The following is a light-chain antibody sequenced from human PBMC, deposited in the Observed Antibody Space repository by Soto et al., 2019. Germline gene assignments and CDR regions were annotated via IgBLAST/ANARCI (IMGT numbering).Light chain of an antibody. CDR3: CSYAGSSSFYV. J-gene: IGLJ1*01. V-gene: IGLV2-23*02. CDR1: SSDVGSYNL. CDR2: EVN. Sequence: QSALTRPASVSGSPGQSITISCTGTSSDVGSYNLVSWYQHHPDEAPKLIIYEVNKRPSGVSNRFSGSKSGNTASLTISGLQAEDEADYYCCSYAGSSSFYVFGSGTKVTVL.